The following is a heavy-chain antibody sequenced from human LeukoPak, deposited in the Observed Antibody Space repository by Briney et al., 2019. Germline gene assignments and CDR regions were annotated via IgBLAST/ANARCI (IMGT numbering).Heavy chain of an antibody. CDR3: ARGLLSYDFWSGYYSGARKYYYGMDV. CDR2: MNPKSGNT. D-gene: IGHD3-3*01. CDR1: GYTFTMYD. J-gene: IGHJ6*02. V-gene: IGHV1-8*01. Sequence: ASVKVSFKASGYTFTMYDINWVRQATGQGGEWMGWMNPKSGNTGYAQKFQGRVTITRNTKIRTAYMELSRLRSEDTAVYYCARGLLSYDFWSGYYSGARKYYYGMDVWGQGTTVTVSS.